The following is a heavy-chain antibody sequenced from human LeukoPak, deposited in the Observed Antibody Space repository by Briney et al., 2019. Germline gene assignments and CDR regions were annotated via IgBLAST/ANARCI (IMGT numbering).Heavy chain of an antibody. CDR2: ISYDGSNK. D-gene: IGHD3-16*01. Sequence: GRSLRLSCAASGFTFSSYAMHWVRQAPGKGLEWVAVISYDGSNKYYADSVKGRFTISRDNSKNTLYLQMNSLRAEDTAVYYCARDRRRPGGSGDYWGQGTLVTVSS. CDR3: ARDRRRPGGSGDY. J-gene: IGHJ4*02. CDR1: GFTFSSYA. V-gene: IGHV3-30-3*01.